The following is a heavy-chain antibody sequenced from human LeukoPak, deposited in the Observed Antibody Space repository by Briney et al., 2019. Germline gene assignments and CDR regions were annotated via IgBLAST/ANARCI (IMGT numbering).Heavy chain of an antibody. CDR2: IYPGDSNT. V-gene: IGHV5-51*01. J-gene: IGHJ5*02. CDR1: GYSFTTYW. D-gene: IGHD3-22*01. CDR3: ARIHHYDSGGYYATNENQKMVYNWFDP. Sequence: GESLKISCKGSGYSFTTYWIGWVRQMPGKGLEWMGIIYPGDSNTRYSPSFQGQVTISADKSISTAYLQWSSLKASDTAMYYCARIHHYDSGGYYATNENQKMVYNWFDPWGQGTLVTVSS.